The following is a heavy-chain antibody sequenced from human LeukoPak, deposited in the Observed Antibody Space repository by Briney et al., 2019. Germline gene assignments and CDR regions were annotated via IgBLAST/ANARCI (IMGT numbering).Heavy chain of an antibody. Sequence: SETLSLTCTVSGGSISSGSYYWSWIRQPAGKGLEWIGRIYTSGSTNYNPSLKSRVTISVDKSKNQFSLKLSSVTAADTAVYYCARVRWELLGPFDYWGQGTLVTVSS. D-gene: IGHD1-26*01. J-gene: IGHJ4*02. CDR2: IYTSGST. V-gene: IGHV4-61*02. CDR3: ARVRWELLGPFDY. CDR1: GGSISSGSYY.